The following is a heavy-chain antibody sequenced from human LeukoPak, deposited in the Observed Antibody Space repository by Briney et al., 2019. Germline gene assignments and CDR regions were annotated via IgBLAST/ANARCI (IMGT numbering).Heavy chain of an antibody. Sequence: ASVKVSCKASGGTFSSYAISWVRQAPGQGLEWMGGIIPIFGTANYAQKFQGRVTITADKSTSTAYMELSSLRSEDTAVYYCARADPSRGLDYYYGMDVWGKGTTVTVSS. J-gene: IGHJ6*04. CDR1: GGTFSSYA. V-gene: IGHV1-69*06. CDR3: ARADPSRGLDYYYGMDV. CDR2: IIPIFGTA. D-gene: IGHD2-2*01.